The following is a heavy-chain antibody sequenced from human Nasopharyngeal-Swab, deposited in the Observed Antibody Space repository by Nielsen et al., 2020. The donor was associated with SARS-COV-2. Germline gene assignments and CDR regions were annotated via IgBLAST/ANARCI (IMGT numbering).Heavy chain of an antibody. D-gene: IGHD5-18*01. V-gene: IGHV2-5*02. CDR3: AHRRGGYNSGYYFDY. CDR2: IYWDDDE. CDR1: GFTLTSTGEG. J-gene: IGHJ4*02. Sequence: SGPTLVKPTETLTLTCTFSGFTLTSTGEGVGWIRQPPGKALEWLGIIYWDDDEFYSPSLKNRASISKDTPQKQVVLAMTNVDPVDTATYYCAHRRGGYNSGYYFDYWGQGILVTVSS.